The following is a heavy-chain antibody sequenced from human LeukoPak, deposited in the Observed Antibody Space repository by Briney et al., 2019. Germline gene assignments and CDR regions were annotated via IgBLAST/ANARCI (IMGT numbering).Heavy chain of an antibody. V-gene: IGHV3-30-3*01. J-gene: IGHJ3*02. CDR2: ISYDGNSA. CDR1: GFTFSTYA. CDR3: ARDILYLASHDVFDI. D-gene: IGHD2-8*01. Sequence: GGSLRLSCAASGFTFSTYAMHWVRQAPGKGLEWVAVISYDGNSAYYADSVKGRFTISRDNSKNTLFLQMNSLRPEDTAIYYCARDILYLASHDVFDIWGQGTMVTVSS.